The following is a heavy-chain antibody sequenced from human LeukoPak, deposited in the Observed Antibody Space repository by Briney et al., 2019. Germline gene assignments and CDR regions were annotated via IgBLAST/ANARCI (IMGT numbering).Heavy chain of an antibody. CDR2: INPNSGGT. CDR3: ARGAHYHDSSEGFDY. Sequence: ASVKVSCKASGYTFTGYYMHWVRQAPGHGLEWMGWINPNSGGTNYAQKFQGRVTMTRDTSISTAYMELRRLRSDDTAVYYCARGAHYHDSSEGFDYWGQGTLVSVSS. D-gene: IGHD3-22*01. CDR1: GYTFTGYY. V-gene: IGHV1-2*02. J-gene: IGHJ4*02.